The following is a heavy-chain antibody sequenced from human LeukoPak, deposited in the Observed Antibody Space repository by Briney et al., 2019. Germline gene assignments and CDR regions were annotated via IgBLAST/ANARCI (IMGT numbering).Heavy chain of an antibody. D-gene: IGHD6-13*01. CDR2: ISGSGGST. Sequence: GGSLRLSCAASGFTFSSYAMSWVRQAPGKGLEWVSAISGSGGSTYYADSVKGRFTISRDNSKNTLYLQMNSLRAEDTAVYYCAKSRVGGIAAAGTSFDYWGQGTLVTVSS. J-gene: IGHJ4*02. CDR3: AKSRVGGIAAAGTSFDY. CDR1: GFTFSSYA. V-gene: IGHV3-23*01.